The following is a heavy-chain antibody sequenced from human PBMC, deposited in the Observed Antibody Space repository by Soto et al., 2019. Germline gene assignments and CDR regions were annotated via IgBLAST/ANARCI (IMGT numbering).Heavy chain of an antibody. CDR2: IASHDGST. CDR1: GYTFTSYG. J-gene: IGHJ4*02. V-gene: IGHV1-18*04. Sequence: ASVKVSCKASGYTFTSYGLNWVRRAPGQGLEWMGWIASHDGSTVSAQSFQGRLTLTRDTFTNTAYLELGALTSDDTGLYFCWRNDGDDSTNFWGQGTLVTVSS. CDR3: WRNDGDDSTNF. D-gene: IGHD3-22*01.